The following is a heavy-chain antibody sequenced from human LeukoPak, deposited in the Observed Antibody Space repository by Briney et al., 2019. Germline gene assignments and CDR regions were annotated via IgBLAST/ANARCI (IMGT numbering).Heavy chain of an antibody. J-gene: IGHJ6*02. CDR2: KFSHDGST. D-gene: IGHD3-10*01. CDR3: ARDSGNFHYDMDV. Sequence: GASVKVSCKTSGYSFNSHHVHWVRQAPGQGLDWMGVKFSHDGSTSNTQKFQGRITMTRDTSTSTVYMELSSLRSEDTAVYYCARDSGNFHYDMDVWGQGTTVTVSS. CDR1: GYSFNSHH. V-gene: IGHV1-46*02.